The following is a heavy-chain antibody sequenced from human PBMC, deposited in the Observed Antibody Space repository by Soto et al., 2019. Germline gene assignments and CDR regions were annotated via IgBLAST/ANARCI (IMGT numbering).Heavy chain of an antibody. CDR2: IIPILGIA. Sequence: SVKVSCTASGGTFSRYTISWVRQAPGQGLEWMGRIIPILGIANYAQKFQGRVTITADKSTSTAYMELSSLRSEDTAVYYCGRDKDRQKLGGNSHYFRDVGGKGPTVTVSP. V-gene: IGHV1-69*04. CDR3: GRDKDRQKLGGNSHYFRDV. J-gene: IGHJ6*04. D-gene: IGHD1-7*01. CDR1: GGTFSRYT.